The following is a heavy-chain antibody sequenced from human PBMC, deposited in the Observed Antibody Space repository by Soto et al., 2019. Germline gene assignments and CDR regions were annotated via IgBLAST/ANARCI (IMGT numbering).Heavy chain of an antibody. J-gene: IGHJ3*01. Sequence: DVQLVESGGGLIQPGESLRLSCAAFGFTISGKKYVAWVRQAPGKGLEWVSALYDLDGSFYAASVKGRFTTSSDSSNTTVYLQMNDLRPDDSAVYYCATWHEREHAYDVWGQGTPVTVSS. CDR2: LYDLDGS. CDR3: ATWHEREHAYDV. D-gene: IGHD1-1*01. CDR1: GFTISGKKY. V-gene: IGHV3-53*01.